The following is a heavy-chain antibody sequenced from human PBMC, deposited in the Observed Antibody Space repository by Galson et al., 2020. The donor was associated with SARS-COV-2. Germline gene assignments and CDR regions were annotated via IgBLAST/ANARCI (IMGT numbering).Heavy chain of an antibody. Sequence: GGSLRLSCADSGFTFSSYWMSWVRQAPGKGLEWVANIKQDGSEKYYVDSVKGRFTISRDNAKNSLYLQMNSLKAEDTAVYYCARDIAAAGQDYYYYGMDVWGQGTTVTVSS. CDR3: ARDIAAAGQDYYYYGMDV. J-gene: IGHJ6*02. V-gene: IGHV3-7*01. CDR1: GFTFSSYW. CDR2: IKQDGSEK. D-gene: IGHD6-13*01.